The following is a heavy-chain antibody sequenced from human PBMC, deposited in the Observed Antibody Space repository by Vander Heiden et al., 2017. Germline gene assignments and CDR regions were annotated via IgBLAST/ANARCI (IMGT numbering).Heavy chain of an antibody. J-gene: IGHJ6*02. Sequence: QLQLQESGPGLVKPSETLSLTCTVSGGSISSSSYYWGWIRQPPGKGLEWIGSIYYSGSTYYNPSLKSRVTIYVDTAKNQFSLKLSSVTAADTAVYYCERIKRYCSSTSCYLSDPQQYYYYGMDVWGQGNKVTVS. CDR2: IYYSGST. V-gene: IGHV4-39*01. CDR3: ERIKRYCSSTSCYLSDPQQYYYYGMDV. D-gene: IGHD2-2*01. CDR1: GGSISSSSYY.